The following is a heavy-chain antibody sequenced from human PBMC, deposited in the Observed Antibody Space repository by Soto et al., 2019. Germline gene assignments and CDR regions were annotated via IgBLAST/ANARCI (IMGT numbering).Heavy chain of an antibody. D-gene: IGHD3-22*01. Sequence: VQLVESGGGLIQPGGSLRLSCAASGFTVSSSYMSWVRQAPGKGLEWVSVIYSGGSTYYADSVKGRFTISRDNSKNTLYLQMNSLRAEDTAVYYCARNYDSTAGGAFDIWGQGTMVTVSS. CDR3: ARNYDSTAGGAFDI. V-gene: IGHV3-53*01. J-gene: IGHJ3*02. CDR2: IYSGGST. CDR1: GFTVSSSY.